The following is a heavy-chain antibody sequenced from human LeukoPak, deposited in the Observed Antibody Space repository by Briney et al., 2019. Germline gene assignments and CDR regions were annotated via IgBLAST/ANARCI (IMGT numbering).Heavy chain of an antibody. D-gene: IGHD5-12*01. J-gene: IGHJ4*02. Sequence: GGSLRLSCAASGFIFSNYWMTWLRQAPGKGLEWVAHIRQDGSKRHYVVSVKDRFTISRDNAKNSLDLQMDSLRAEDTAVYYCARDWGSTGYDLYDSWGQGTLVTVSS. CDR1: GFIFSNYW. V-gene: IGHV3-7*01. CDR3: ARDWGSTGYDLYDS. CDR2: IRQDGSKR.